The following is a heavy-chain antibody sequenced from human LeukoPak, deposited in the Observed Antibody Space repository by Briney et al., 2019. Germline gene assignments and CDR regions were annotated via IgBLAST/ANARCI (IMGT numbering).Heavy chain of an antibody. Sequence: GGSLRLSCAASGFTFSIYAMTWVRQAPGKGLEWVSAISPSGDNTYHADSMKGRFTISRDNSKNTLYLQMNSLRAEDTALYFCARSGGMDVWGQGTTVTVSS. CDR3: ARSGGMDV. CDR2: ISPSGDNT. J-gene: IGHJ6*02. V-gene: IGHV3-23*01. D-gene: IGHD3-10*01. CDR1: GFTFSIYA.